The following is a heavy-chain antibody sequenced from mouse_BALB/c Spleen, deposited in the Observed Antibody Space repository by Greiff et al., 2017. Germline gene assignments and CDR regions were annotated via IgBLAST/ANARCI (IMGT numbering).Heavy chain of an antibody. CDR1: GYTFTDYW. CDR3: ARADGSYFDY. D-gene: IGHD2-3*01. Sequence: QVQLQQPGAELVMPGASVKMSCKASGYTFTDYWMHWVKQRPGQGLEWIGAIDTSDSYTSYNQKFKGKATLTVDESSSTAYMQLSSLTSEDFAVYYCARADGSYFDYWGQGTTLTVSS. V-gene: IGHV1-69*01. J-gene: IGHJ2*01. CDR2: IDTSDSYT.